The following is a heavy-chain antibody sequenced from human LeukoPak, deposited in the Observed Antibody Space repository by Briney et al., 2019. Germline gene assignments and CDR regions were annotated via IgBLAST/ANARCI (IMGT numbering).Heavy chain of an antibody. CDR3: AKDLLYYYDSSGYYSSLLEDDY. Sequence: GGSLRLSCAASGFTFSSYAMSWVRQAPGKGLERVSAISGSGGSTYYADSVKGRFTISRDNSKNTLYLQMNSLRAEDTAVYYCAKDLLYYYDSSGYYSSLLEDDYWGQGTLVTVSS. V-gene: IGHV3-23*01. CDR2: ISGSGGST. CDR1: GFTFSSYA. D-gene: IGHD3-22*01. J-gene: IGHJ4*02.